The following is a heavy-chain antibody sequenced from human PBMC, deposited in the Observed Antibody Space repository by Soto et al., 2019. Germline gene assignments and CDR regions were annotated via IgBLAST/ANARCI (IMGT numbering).Heavy chain of an antibody. D-gene: IGHD6-13*01. CDR2: IYYSGST. CDR3: ASISGGSSWYTYSYGMDV. Sequence: SETLSLTCTVSGVSISSSSYYWGWIRQPPGKGLEWIGSIYYSGSTYYNPSLKSRVTISVDTSKNQFSLKLSSVTAAETAVYYCASISGGSSWYTYSYGMDVWGQGTTVTVSS. CDR1: GVSISSSSYY. V-gene: IGHV4-39*01. J-gene: IGHJ6*02.